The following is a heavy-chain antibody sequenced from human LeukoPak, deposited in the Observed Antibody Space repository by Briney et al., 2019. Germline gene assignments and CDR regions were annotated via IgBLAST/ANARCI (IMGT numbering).Heavy chain of an antibody. V-gene: IGHV1-18*01. Sequence: VASVKVSCKASGYTFTSYGISWVRQAPGQGLEWMGWISAYNGNTNYAQKLQGRVTMTTDTSTSTAYMELRSLRSDDTAVYYCARAGADNCSGGSCPDAFDIWGQGTMVTVSS. CDR3: ARAGADNCSGGSCPDAFDI. J-gene: IGHJ3*02. D-gene: IGHD2-15*01. CDR2: ISAYNGNT. CDR1: GYTFTSYG.